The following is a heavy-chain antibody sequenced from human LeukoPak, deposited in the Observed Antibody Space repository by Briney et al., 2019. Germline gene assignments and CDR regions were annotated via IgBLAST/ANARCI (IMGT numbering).Heavy chain of an antibody. CDR1: GHTFSSNL. V-gene: IGHV3-74*01. J-gene: IGHJ4*02. CDR3: ARDFSGAIDY. CDR2: INSDGRST. Sequence: PGGSLRLSCAASGHTFSSNLMHWVPQGPGKGLVWVSHINSDGRSTRYADSVKGRFTISRDNAKNTVYLQMNSLRAEDTAVYFCARDFSGAIDYWGRGTQVTVSS. D-gene: IGHD3-10*01.